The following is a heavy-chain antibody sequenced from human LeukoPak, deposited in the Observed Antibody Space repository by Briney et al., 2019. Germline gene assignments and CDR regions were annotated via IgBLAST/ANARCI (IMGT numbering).Heavy chain of an antibody. CDR1: GFTFTSSA. J-gene: IGHJ3*02. CDR2: IVVGSGNT. CDR3: AADRYSSGWYRSAFDI. Sequence: SVKVSCKASGFTFTSSAVQWVRQARGQRLEWIGWIVVGSGNTNYAQKFQERVTITRDMSTSTAYMELSSLRSEDTAVYYCAADRYSSGWYRSAFDIWGQGTMVTVSS. D-gene: IGHD6-19*01. V-gene: IGHV1-58*01.